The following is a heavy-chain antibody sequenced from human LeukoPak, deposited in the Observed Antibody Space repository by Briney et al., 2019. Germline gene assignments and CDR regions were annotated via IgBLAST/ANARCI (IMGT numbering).Heavy chain of an antibody. J-gene: IGHJ5*02. Sequence: SQTLSLTCTVSGGSISSSSYYWGWIRQPPGKGLEWIGSIYYSGSTYYNPSLKSRVTISVDTSKNQFSLKLSSVTAADTAVYYCARVQRRYDILEWFDPWGQGTLVTVSS. CDR2: IYYSGST. D-gene: IGHD3-9*01. CDR1: GGSISSSSYY. CDR3: ARVQRRYDILEWFDP. V-gene: IGHV4-39*07.